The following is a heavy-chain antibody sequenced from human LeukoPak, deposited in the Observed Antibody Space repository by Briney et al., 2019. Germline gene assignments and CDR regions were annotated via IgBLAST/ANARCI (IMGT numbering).Heavy chain of an antibody. D-gene: IGHD3-10*01. CDR1: GFTFSNYA. CDR3: AKVGPGSDYHYGMDV. CDR2: ITISDGRS. Sequence: HPGGSLRLSCAASGFTFSNYAMSWVRQAPGKGLEWVSAITISDGRSYYADSVKGRFAVSRDNSRNTLYLQMNRLRGEDTAVYYCAKVGPGSDYHYGMDVWGQGTMVTFSS. J-gene: IGHJ6*02. V-gene: IGHV3-23*01.